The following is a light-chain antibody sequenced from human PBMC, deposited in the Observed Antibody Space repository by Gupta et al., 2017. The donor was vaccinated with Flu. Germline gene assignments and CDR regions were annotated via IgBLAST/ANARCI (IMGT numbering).Light chain of an antibody. Sequence: DIQMTQSPSSLSASVGDRVTIACQASQGISKNLIWFQQKPGKAPKLLIYDASNLEAGVPSRFSGSGSGTDFTLTISSLQPEDIGTYYCQQYYDLPYTFGQGTKLEIK. CDR3: QQYYDLPYT. CDR1: QGISKN. J-gene: IGKJ2*01. CDR2: DAS. V-gene: IGKV1-33*01.